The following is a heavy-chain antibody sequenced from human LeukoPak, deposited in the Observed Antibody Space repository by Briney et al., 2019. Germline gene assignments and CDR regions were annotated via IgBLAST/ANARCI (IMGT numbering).Heavy chain of an antibody. J-gene: IGHJ4*02. D-gene: IGHD3-16*02. Sequence: PSQTLSLTCTVSGGSISSGSYYWSWIRQPAGKGLEWIGRIYTSGSTNYNPSLKSRVTISVDTSKNQFSLKLSSVTAADTAVYYCARERIMITFGGVIVFDYWGQGTLVTVSS. V-gene: IGHV4-61*02. CDR3: ARERIMITFGGVIVFDY. CDR1: GGSISSGSYY. CDR2: IYTSGST.